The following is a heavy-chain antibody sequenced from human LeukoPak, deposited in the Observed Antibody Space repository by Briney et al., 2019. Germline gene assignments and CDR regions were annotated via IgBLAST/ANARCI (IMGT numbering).Heavy chain of an antibody. V-gene: IGHV3-23*01. CDR2: ISGSGGST. D-gene: IGHD6-13*01. Sequence: GGSLRLSCAASGFTFSSYGMSWVRQAPGKGLEWVSAISGSGGSTYYADSVKGRFTISRDNSKNTLYLQMNSLRAEDTAVYYCAKTVAAAPQTVGPSYYFDYWGQGTLVTVSS. CDR1: GFTFSSYG. J-gene: IGHJ4*02. CDR3: AKTVAAAPQTVGPSYYFDY.